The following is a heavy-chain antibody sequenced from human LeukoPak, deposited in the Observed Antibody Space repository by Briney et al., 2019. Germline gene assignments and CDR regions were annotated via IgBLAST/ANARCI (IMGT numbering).Heavy chain of an antibody. J-gene: IGHJ6*02. CDR2: INSDGSST. D-gene: IGHD2-2*02. Sequence: PGGSLRLSCAASGFTFSSYWMHWVRQAPGKGLVWVSRINSDGSSTSYADSVKGRFTISRDNAKNTLYLQMNSLRAEDTAVYYCAHLGGCSSTSCYTGRYYYYYGMDVWGQGTTVTVSS. CDR1: GFTFSSYW. V-gene: IGHV3-74*01. CDR3: AHLGGCSSTSCYTGRYYYYYGMDV.